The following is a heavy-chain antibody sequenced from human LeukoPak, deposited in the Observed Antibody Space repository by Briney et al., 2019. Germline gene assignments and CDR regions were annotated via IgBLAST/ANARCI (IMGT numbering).Heavy chain of an antibody. J-gene: IGHJ4*02. CDR3: ARDYSGSGSLHRYFDY. CDR1: GFTFSSYN. D-gene: IGHD3-10*01. Sequence: GGSLRLSCAASGFTFSSYNMNWVRQAPGKGLEWVSSISSSSSYIYYADSVKGRFTISRDNAKNSLYLQMNSLRAEDTAVYYCARDYSGSGSLHRYFDYWGQGTLVTVSS. V-gene: IGHV3-21*04. CDR2: ISSSSSYI.